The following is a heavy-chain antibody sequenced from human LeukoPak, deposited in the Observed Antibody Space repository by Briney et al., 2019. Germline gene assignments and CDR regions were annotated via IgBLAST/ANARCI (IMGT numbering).Heavy chain of an antibody. D-gene: IGHD2-2*01. CDR2: ISYDGSNK. CDR3: ARDLWAAAIGGYYFDY. V-gene: IGHV3-30*01. Sequence: GGSLRLSCAASGSTFSSYAMHWVRQAPGKGLEWVAVISYDGSNKYYADSVKGRFTISRDNSKNTLYLQMNSLRAEDTAVYYCARDLWAAAIGGYYFDYWGQGTLVTVSS. CDR1: GSTFSSYA. J-gene: IGHJ4*02.